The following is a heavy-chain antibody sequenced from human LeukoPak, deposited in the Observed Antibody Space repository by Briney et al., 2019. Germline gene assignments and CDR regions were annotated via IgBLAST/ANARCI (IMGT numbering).Heavy chain of an antibody. Sequence: PSETLSLTCTVSGGSISSYYWSWIRQPAGKGLGWIGRIYTSGSTNYNPSLKSRVTMSVDTSKNQFSLKLSSVTAADTAVYYCARDNPRTIRFGELLSYYYYGMDVWGQGTTVTVSS. J-gene: IGHJ6*02. CDR2: IYTSGST. CDR3: ARDNPRTIRFGELLSYYYYGMDV. CDR1: GGSISSYY. V-gene: IGHV4-4*07. D-gene: IGHD3-10*01.